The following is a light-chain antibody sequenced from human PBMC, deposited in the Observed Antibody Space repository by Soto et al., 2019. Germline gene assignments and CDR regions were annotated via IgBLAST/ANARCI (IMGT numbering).Light chain of an antibody. V-gene: IGKV3-15*01. CDR2: GVS. CDR3: QQYNNWPLT. Sequence: EIVMTQSPATLSVSPGERATLSCRASQSISSNLAWYQQKPGQAPRLLIHGVSTRATGIPARFSGSWSGTEFTLTISSLQSEDFALYYCQQYNNWPLTFGAGTKVEIK. J-gene: IGKJ4*01. CDR1: QSISSN.